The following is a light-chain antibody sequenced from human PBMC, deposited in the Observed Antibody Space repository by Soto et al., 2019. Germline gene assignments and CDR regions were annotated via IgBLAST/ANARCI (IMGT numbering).Light chain of an antibody. Sequence: DIQMTQSPSTLSASVGGRVTINCRASQSISSWLAWYQQKPGKAPKLLIYKASSLESGVPSRFSGSGSGTEFTLTISSLQPDDFATYYCQQYTRFGGGTKVDIK. CDR3: QQYTR. J-gene: IGKJ4*01. CDR1: QSISSW. V-gene: IGKV1-5*03. CDR2: KAS.